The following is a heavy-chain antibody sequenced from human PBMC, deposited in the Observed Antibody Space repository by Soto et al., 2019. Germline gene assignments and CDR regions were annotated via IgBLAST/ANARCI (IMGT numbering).Heavy chain of an antibody. Sequence: EVQLLESGGGVVQPGGSLRLSCEASGFNFKKFAMGWVRQAPGAGLEWVSGISCCGGSTFYADSVKGRFSLARDDSKNTLSLQLNSLRVEDTAHYYCAKADGEQWLIPHLDNWGQGTLVTVS. CDR3: AKADGEQWLIPHLDN. CDR1: GFNFKKFA. D-gene: IGHD6-19*01. V-gene: IGHV3-23*01. J-gene: IGHJ4*02. CDR2: ISCCGGST.